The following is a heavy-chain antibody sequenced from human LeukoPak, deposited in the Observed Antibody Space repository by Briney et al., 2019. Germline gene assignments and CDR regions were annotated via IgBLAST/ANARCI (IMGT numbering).Heavy chain of an antibody. CDR1: GFTFSSYS. CDR2: ISSSSSYI. D-gene: IGHD6-19*01. Sequence: GGSLRLSCAASGFTFSSYSMNWVRQAPGKGLEWVSSISSSSSYIYYADSVKGRFTISRDNAKNSLYLQMNSLRAEDTAVYYCARDQRDSGCLDYWGQGTLVTVSS. J-gene: IGHJ4*02. CDR3: ARDQRDSGCLDY. V-gene: IGHV3-21*01.